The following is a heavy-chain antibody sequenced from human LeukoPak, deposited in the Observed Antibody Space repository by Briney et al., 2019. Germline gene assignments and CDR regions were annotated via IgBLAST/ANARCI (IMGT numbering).Heavy chain of an antibody. J-gene: IGHJ4*02. V-gene: IGHV1-8*01. CDR3: ARGSRSGSYYPAHFDY. D-gene: IGHD3-10*01. CDR1: GYTFTSYD. CDR2: MNPNSGNT. Sequence: ASVKVSCKASGYTFTSYDINWVRQATGQGLEWKGWMNPNSGNTGYAQKFQGRVTMTRNTSISTAYMELNSLRSEDTAVYYCARGSRSGSYYPAHFDYWGQGTLVTVSS.